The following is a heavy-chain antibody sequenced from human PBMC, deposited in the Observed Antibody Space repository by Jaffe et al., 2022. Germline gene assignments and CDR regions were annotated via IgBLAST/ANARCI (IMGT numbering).Heavy chain of an antibody. CDR3: AGEEMGATNDAFDI. CDR1: GFTFSSYG. CDR2: IRYDGSNK. V-gene: IGHV3-30*02. J-gene: IGHJ3*02. Sequence: QVQLVESGGGVVQPGGSLRLSCAASGFTFSSYGMHWVRQAPGKGLEWVAFIRYDGSNKYYADSVKGRFTISRDNSKNTLYLQMNSLRAEDTAVYYCAGEEMGATNDAFDIWGQGTMVTVSS. D-gene: IGHD1-26*01.